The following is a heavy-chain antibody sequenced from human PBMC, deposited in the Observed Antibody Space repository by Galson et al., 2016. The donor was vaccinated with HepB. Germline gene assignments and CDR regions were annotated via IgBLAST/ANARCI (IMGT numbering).Heavy chain of an antibody. CDR2: ISSDGST. D-gene: IGHD5-24*01. V-gene: IGHV3-53*01. CDR1: GFTVSNNY. J-gene: IGHJ6*02. Sequence: SLRLSCAASGFTVSNNYMSWVRQAPGTGLEWVSVISSDGSTYYADSVKGRFTISRDNSKNTLYLQMNSLRAEDTAVYYCARDPMATRYYYYGLDVWGQGTTVTVSS. CDR3: ARDPMATRYYYYGLDV.